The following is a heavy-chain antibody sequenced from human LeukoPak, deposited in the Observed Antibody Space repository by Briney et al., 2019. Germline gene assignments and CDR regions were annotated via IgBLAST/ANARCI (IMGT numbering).Heavy chain of an antibody. V-gene: IGHV3-23*01. CDR1: GFTFSRFA. CDR3: ATPPGGLLWFGELRF. J-gene: IGHJ4*01. D-gene: IGHD3-10*01. Sequence: PGGSLKLSCTASGFTFSRFALSWVRQARGGGLEWVPAIRGYGRDTYYADSVKGRADSVKGRFTISRDNSKNTLFLQMNSLRVEDTAVYYCATPPGGLLWFGELRFWGHGTLVTVSS. CDR2: IRGYGRDT.